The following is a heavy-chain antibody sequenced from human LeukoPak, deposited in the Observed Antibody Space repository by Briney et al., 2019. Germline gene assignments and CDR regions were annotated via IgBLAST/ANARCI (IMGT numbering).Heavy chain of an antibody. Sequence: GASVKVSCKASGYTFTSYGISWVRQAPGQGLEWMGRIIPILGIANYAQKFQGRVTITADKSTSTAYMELSSLRSEDTAVYYCARARYSYGFLNYGMDVWGQGTTVTVSS. V-gene: IGHV1-69*04. D-gene: IGHD5-18*01. J-gene: IGHJ6*02. CDR2: IIPILGIA. CDR1: GYTFTSYG. CDR3: ARARYSYGFLNYGMDV.